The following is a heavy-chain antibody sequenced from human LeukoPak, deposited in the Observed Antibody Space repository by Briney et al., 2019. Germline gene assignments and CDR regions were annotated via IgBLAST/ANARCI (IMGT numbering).Heavy chain of an antibody. CDR3: ARVDETGYYGSAGPYDY. CDR2: INPSGGST. J-gene: IGHJ4*02. Sequence: ASVKVSCKASGYTFTSYYMHWVRQAPGQGLEWMGIINPSGGSTSYAQKFQGRVTMTRDMSTSTVYMELSSLRSEDTAVYYCARVDETGYYGSAGPYDYWGQGTLVTVPS. D-gene: IGHD3-10*01. V-gene: IGHV1-46*01. CDR1: GYTFTSYY.